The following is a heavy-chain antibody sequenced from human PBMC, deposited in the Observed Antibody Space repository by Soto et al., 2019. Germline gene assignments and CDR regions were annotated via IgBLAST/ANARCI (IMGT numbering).Heavy chain of an antibody. CDR3: ASSQRYCSGGSCYSGYYVMDV. V-gene: IGHV1-2*04. Sequence: ASVKVSCKASGYTFTGYYMHWVRQAPGQGLEWMGWINPNSGGTNYAQKFQGWVTMTRDTSISTAYMELSRLRSDDTAVYYCASSQRYCSGGSCYSGYYVMDVWGQGTTVTVSS. D-gene: IGHD2-15*01. CDR2: INPNSGGT. CDR1: GYTFTGYY. J-gene: IGHJ6*02.